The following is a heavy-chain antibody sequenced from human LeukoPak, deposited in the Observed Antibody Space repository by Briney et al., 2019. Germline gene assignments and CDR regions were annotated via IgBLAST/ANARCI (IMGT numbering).Heavy chain of an antibody. CDR3: ARSGRSSPRPPPDY. CDR1: GGSISSSSYY. CDR2: IYYSGST. V-gene: IGHV4-39*01. Sequence: PSETLSLTCTVSGGSISSSSYYWGWIRQPPGKGLEWIGSIYYSGSTHYNPSLKSRVTISVDTSKNQFSLKLSSVTAADTAVYYCARSGRSSPRPPPDYWGQGILVTVSS. D-gene: IGHD6-6*01. J-gene: IGHJ4*02.